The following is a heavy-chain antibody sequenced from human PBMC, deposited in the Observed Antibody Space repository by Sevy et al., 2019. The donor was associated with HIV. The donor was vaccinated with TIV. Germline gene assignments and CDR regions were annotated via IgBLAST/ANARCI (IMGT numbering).Heavy chain of an antibody. Sequence: GGSLRLSCAASGFTFSSYWMSWVRQAPGKGLEWVANIKQDGSEKYYVDSVKGRFTISRDNAKNSLYLQMNSLRAEDTAVYYCARGLYCSSTSCDFYYYGMDVWGHGTTVTVSS. V-gene: IGHV3-7*01. CDR1: GFTFSSYW. CDR2: IKQDGSEK. D-gene: IGHD2-2*01. J-gene: IGHJ6*02. CDR3: ARGLYCSSTSCDFYYYGMDV.